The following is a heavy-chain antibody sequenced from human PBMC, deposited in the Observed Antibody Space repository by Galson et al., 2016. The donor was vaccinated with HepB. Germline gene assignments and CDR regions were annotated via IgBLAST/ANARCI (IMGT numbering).Heavy chain of an antibody. CDR2: INSDGSST. CDR1: GFTFSRYW. J-gene: IGHJ4*02. V-gene: IGHV3-74*01. Sequence: SLRLSCAASGFTFSRYWMHWVRQAPGKGLVWVSRINSDGSSTSYADSVKGRFTISRDSSTLYLQMNSLRPEDTAVYYCARDRLASGNHLDYWGQGTLVTVAS. CDR3: ARDRLASGNHLDY. D-gene: IGHD4-23*01.